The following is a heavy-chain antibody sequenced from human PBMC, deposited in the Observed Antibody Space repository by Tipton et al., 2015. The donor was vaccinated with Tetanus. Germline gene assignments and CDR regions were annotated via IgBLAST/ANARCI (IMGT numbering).Heavy chain of an antibody. CDR1: GFTFKSYT. CDR2: ISGSRLTT. CDR3: TRDRDWTLDV. V-gene: IGHV3-23*01. D-gene: IGHD1-1*01. J-gene: IGHJ6*02. Sequence: SLRLSCTASGFTFKSYTLNWVRQAPGNGLEWVAAISGSRLTTYYGDSVKGRFTISRDNSKNTLSLQMNSLRAEDTAVYYCTRDRDWTLDVWGQGTTVTVSS.